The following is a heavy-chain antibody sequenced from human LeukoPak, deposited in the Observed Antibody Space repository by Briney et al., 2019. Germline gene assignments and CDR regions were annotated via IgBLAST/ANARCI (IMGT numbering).Heavy chain of an antibody. D-gene: IGHD3-16*02. CDR3: AKVDYDYVWGSYRFSFDY. Sequence: GGSLRLSCAASGFTFSSYAMSWVRQAPGKGLEWVSAISGSGGSTYYADSVKGRFTISRDNSKKTLDLQMNSLRAEDTAVYYCAKVDYDYVWGSYRFSFDYWGQGTLVIVSS. CDR1: GFTFSSYA. V-gene: IGHV3-23*01. CDR2: ISGSGGST. J-gene: IGHJ4*02.